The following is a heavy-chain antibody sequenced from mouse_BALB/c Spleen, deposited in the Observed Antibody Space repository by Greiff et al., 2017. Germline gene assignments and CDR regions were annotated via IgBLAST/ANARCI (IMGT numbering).Heavy chain of an antibody. CDR3: AREGELGLYYFDY. CDR2: IWAGGST. CDR1: GFSLTSYG. V-gene: IGHV2-9*02. D-gene: IGHD4-1*01. J-gene: IGHJ2*01. Sequence: VQGVESGPGLVAPSQSLSITCTVSGFSLTSYGVHWVRQPPGKGLEWLGVIWAGGSTNYNSALMSRLSISKDNSKSQVFLKMNSLQTDDTAMYYCAREGELGLYYFDYWGQGTTLTVSS.